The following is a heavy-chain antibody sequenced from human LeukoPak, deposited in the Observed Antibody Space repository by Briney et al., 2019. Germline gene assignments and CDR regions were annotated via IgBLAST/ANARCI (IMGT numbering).Heavy chain of an antibody. CDR3: ARYWLGFNRFDP. D-gene: IGHD6-19*01. CDR2: INYSGHT. V-gene: IGHV4-39*01. CDR1: GGSISSSSYY. Sequence: SETQSLTCTVSGGSISSSSYYWGWIRQPPGKGLEWIGSINYSGHTYYSPSLKSRVTMSVDTSMNQFSLKLSSVTAPDTAVYYCARYWLGFNRFDPWGQGTLVTVSS. J-gene: IGHJ5*02.